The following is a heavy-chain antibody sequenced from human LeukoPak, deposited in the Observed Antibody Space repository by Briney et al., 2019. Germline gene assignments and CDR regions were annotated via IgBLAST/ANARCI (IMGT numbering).Heavy chain of an antibody. CDR3: ARGREVYTHYYGSGNLDS. J-gene: IGHJ4*02. Sequence: PSETLSLTCAGYGGSFSGYYWSWIRQPPGKGLEWIGEINHSGSTNYNPSLKSRVTISADTSKNDFSLRVTSVTAADTAIYYCARGREVYTHYYGSGNLDSWGQGILVIVSS. D-gene: IGHD3-10*01. CDR1: GGSFSGYY. CDR2: INHSGST. V-gene: IGHV4-34*01.